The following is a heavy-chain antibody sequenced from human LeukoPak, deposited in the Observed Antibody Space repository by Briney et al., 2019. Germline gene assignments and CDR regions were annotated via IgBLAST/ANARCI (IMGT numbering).Heavy chain of an antibody. J-gene: IGHJ4*02. D-gene: IGHD2-15*01. CDR1: GYSFTTYW. V-gene: IGHV5-51*01. CDR2: IYPGDSDT. Sequence: GESLKISCKASGYSFTTYWIGWVRQMPGKGLEWIGIIYPGDSDTRYSPSFQGQVTMSADKSINTAYLQWNSLRASDTAMYYCARRSGGLDYWGQGTLVTVSS. CDR3: ARRSGGLDY.